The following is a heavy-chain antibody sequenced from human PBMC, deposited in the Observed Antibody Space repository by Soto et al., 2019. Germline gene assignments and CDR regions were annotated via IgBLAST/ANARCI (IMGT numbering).Heavy chain of an antibody. J-gene: IGHJ5*02. Sequence: PSETLSLTCAVSGGSISSSNWWSWVRQPPGKGLEWIGEIYHSGSTNYNPSLKSRVTISVDKSKNQFSLKLSSVTAADTAVYYCARHLWFGELPSGWFDPWGQGTLVTVSS. CDR3: ARHLWFGELPSGWFDP. V-gene: IGHV4-4*02. CDR1: GGSISSSNW. CDR2: IYHSGST. D-gene: IGHD3-10*01.